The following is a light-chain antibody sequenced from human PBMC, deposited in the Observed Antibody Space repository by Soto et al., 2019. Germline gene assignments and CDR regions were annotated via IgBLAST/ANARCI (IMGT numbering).Light chain of an antibody. J-gene: IGKJ4*01. Sequence: EIEMTQSPAALSVSPGERVTLSCWASQSVSSSLAWYQQKPGQAPRLLIYGASTRATGVPARFSGSGSGTEFTLTIDSLQSEDFAVYYCQQYNTWFRFGGGTKVESK. CDR1: QSVSSS. CDR3: QQYNTWFR. V-gene: IGKV3-15*01. CDR2: GAS.